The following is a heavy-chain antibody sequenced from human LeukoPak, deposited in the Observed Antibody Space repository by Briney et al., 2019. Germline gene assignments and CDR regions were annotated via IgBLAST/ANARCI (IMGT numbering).Heavy chain of an antibody. J-gene: IGHJ4*02. CDR1: GFTFNTNA. CDR2: ISGSGGTT. Sequence: GGSLRLSCAASGFTFNTNAMAWVRQAPGKGLEWVSAISGSGGTTYYADSVKGRFTISRDNPKNTVFLQMDSLRADDTAVYYCAKDQGYWGQGTLVTVSS. V-gene: IGHV3-23*01. CDR3: AKDQGY.